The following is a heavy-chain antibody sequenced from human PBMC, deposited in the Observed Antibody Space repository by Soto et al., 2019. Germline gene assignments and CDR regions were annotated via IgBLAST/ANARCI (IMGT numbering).Heavy chain of an antibody. Sequence: SETLSLTCTVSGDSISSGSHYWNWIRQRPGKGLEGIGYTSYSGSAYYSPSLKSRLTISVDTSKNQFSLKLNSVTAADTAVYYCVGRLATIDNYFDSWVQGTQVTVSS. CDR2: TSYSGSA. CDR1: GDSISSGSHY. CDR3: VGRLATIDNYFDS. V-gene: IGHV4-31*03. D-gene: IGHD3-3*01. J-gene: IGHJ4*02.